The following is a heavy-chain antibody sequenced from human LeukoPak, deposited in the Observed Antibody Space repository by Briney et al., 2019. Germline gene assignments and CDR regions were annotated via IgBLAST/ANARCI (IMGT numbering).Heavy chain of an antibody. D-gene: IGHD4-23*01. CDR2: IRYDGGNK. CDR3: AKDRGGSIYYYYYMDV. J-gene: IGHJ6*03. CDR1: GYTFTSYY. V-gene: IGHV3-30*02. Sequence: SCKASGYTFTSYYMHWVRQAPGKGLEWVAFIRYDGGNKYYADSVKGRFTISRDNSKNTLYLQMTSLRAEDTAVYYSAKDRGGSIYYYYYMDVWGKGTTVTVSS.